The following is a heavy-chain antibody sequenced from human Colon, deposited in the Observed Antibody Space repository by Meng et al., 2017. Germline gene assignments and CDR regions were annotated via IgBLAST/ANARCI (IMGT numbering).Heavy chain of an antibody. Sequence: QVQLQESGPGLVKPSGTLSLTCTVSGGPFTSGNCWGWVRQTPGKGLEWIGEIYEYGRTNYNPSLMSRVTISIDKSKSQFSLDLSSVIAADTAVYYCCGGIAGTGRPLYFDYWGQGTLVTVSS. CDR3: CGGIAGTGRPLYFDY. CDR2: IYEYGRT. CDR1: GGPFTSGNC. J-gene: IGHJ4*02. D-gene: IGHD1-14*01. V-gene: IGHV4-4*02.